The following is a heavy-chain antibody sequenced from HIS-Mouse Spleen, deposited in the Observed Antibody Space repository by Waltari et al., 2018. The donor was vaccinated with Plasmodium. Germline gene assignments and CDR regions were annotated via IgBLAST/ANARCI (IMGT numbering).Heavy chain of an antibody. CDR3: ASSWYWYFEL. CDR1: GFTFSSYC. Sequence: EVQLVESGGGLVQPGGSLRLSCAASGFTFSSYCMSWVRQAPGKGLEWVANITQDGSEKADVDSVKGRFTISRDNAKNSLYLQMNSLRAEDTAVYYCASSWYWYFELWGRGTLVTVSS. J-gene: IGHJ2*01. CDR2: ITQDGSEK. V-gene: IGHV3-7*01. D-gene: IGHD6-13*01.